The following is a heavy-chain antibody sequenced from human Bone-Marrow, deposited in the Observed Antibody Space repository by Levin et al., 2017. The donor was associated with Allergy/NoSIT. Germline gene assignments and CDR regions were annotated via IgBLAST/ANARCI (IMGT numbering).Heavy chain of an antibody. J-gene: IGHJ4*02. CDR2: IKSKTDGGTT. Sequence: GGSLRLSCAASGFTFNNAWMSWVRQAPGKGLEWVGRIKSKTDGGTTDYAAPVKGRFTISRDDSEDTLYLQMNSLKTEDTAVYYCTTDDYYNSGYYPFGGYWGQGTLVTVSS. V-gene: IGHV3-15*01. D-gene: IGHD3-22*01. CDR3: TTDDYYNSGYYPFGGY. CDR1: GFTFNNAW.